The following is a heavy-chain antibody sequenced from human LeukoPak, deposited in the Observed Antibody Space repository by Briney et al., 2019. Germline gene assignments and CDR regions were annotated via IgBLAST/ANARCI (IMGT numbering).Heavy chain of an antibody. CDR3: AKGKNTAMVETHFDY. Sequence: PGGSQRLSCAASGFTFSSYAMSWVRQAPGKGLEWVSAISGSGGSTYYADSVKGRFTISRDNSKNTLYLQMNSLRAEDTAVYYCAKGKNTAMVETHFDYWGQGTLVTVSS. V-gene: IGHV3-23*01. CDR2: ISGSGGST. J-gene: IGHJ4*02. CDR1: GFTFSSYA. D-gene: IGHD5-18*01.